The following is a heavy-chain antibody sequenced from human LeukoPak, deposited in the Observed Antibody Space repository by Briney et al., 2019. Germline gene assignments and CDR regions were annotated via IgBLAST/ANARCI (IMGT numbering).Heavy chain of an antibody. V-gene: IGHV1-69*04. Sequence: ASVKVSCKASGGTFSSYAISWVRQAPGQGLEWMGRMIPILGIANHAQKFQGRVTITADKSTSTAYMELSSLRSEDTAVYYCARGRDSSGYYPNYYYYGMDVWGQGTTVTVSS. CDR1: GGTFSSYA. CDR3: ARGRDSSGYYPNYYYYGMDV. CDR2: MIPILGIA. D-gene: IGHD3-22*01. J-gene: IGHJ6*02.